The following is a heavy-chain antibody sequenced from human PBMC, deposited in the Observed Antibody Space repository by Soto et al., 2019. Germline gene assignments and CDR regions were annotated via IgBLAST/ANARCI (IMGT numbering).Heavy chain of an antibody. CDR1: GFTFSSYW. V-gene: IGHV3-74*01. J-gene: IGHJ6*02. D-gene: IGHD1-7*01. CDR2: INSDGSST. CDR3: ARGGRAGTTFYTYYYYYYGMDV. Sequence: GGSLRLSCAASGFTFSSYWMHWVRQAPGKGLVWVSRINSDGSSTSYADSVKGRFTISRDNAKNTLYLQMNSLRAEDTAVYYCARGGRAGTTFYTYYYYYYGMDVWGQGTTVTVSS.